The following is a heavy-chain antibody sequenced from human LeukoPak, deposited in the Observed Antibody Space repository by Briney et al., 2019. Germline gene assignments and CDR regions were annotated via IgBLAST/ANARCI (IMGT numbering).Heavy chain of an antibody. J-gene: IGHJ4*02. Sequence: GGSLRLSCAASGFTFSSYAMSWVRQAPGKGLQWVGRSRNKANSYTTEYAASVKGRFIISRDDSESSLYLQMNSLTAEDTAVYYCVRASYYDSTGYVEDNFDYWGQGTLVTVSS. CDR3: VRASYYDSTGYVEDNFDY. CDR2: SRNKANSYTT. CDR1: GFTFSSYA. V-gene: IGHV3-72*01. D-gene: IGHD3-22*01.